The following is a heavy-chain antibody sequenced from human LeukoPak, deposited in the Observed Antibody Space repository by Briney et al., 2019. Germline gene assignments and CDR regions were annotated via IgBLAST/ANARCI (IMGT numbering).Heavy chain of an antibody. D-gene: IGHD3-22*01. V-gene: IGHV3-23*01. CDR2: ISGDATGT. CDR3: ARGGYYSHSRDYYPFDY. J-gene: IGHJ4*02. Sequence: GGSLRLSCAASGFTFSSYAMSWVRQAPGKGLEWVSAISGDATGTYYGDSVKGRFTVSRDKSKNTLYLQMNSLRAEDTAVYYCARGGYYSHSRDYYPFDYWGQGTLVTVSS. CDR1: GFTFSSYA.